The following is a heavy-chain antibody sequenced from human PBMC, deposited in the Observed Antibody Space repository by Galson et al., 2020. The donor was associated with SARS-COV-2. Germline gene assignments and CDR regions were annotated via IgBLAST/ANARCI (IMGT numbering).Heavy chain of an antibody. CDR1: GGTFTSYA. V-gene: IGHV1-69*13. J-gene: IGHJ5*02. D-gene: IGHD2-2*01. CDR2: IIPILGTP. Sequence: SVKVSCKASGGTFTSYAIGWVRQARGQGLEWMGGIIPILGTPNYAQKFQGRVTITADESTSTAYMELSSLRSEDTAVYYCARSWGRPLGHYCSSTTCYFGSGWFDPWGQGTLVTVSS. CDR3: ARSWGRPLGHYCSSTTCYFGSGWFDP.